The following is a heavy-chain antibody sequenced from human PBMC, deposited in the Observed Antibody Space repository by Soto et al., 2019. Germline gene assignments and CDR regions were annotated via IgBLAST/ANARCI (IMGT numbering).Heavy chain of an antibody. J-gene: IGHJ3*02. CDR1: GGSISSGGYY. V-gene: IGHV4-31*03. Sequence: SETLSLTCTVSGGSISSGGYYWSWIRQHPGKGLEWIGYIYYSGGTYYNPSLKSRVTISVDTSKNQFSLKLSSVTAADTAVYYCASNHPRYCSGGSCYSWAFDIWGQGTMVTVSS. CDR3: ASNHPRYCSGGSCYSWAFDI. D-gene: IGHD2-15*01. CDR2: IYYSGGT.